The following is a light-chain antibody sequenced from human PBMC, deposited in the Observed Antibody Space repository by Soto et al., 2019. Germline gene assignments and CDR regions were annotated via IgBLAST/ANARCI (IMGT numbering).Light chain of an antibody. V-gene: IGKV3-11*01. Sequence: EVLLTQSPAILSVCPGEIATLSCRSSQSVITYLAWYQQKPCPAPRLLIYDASKRATGIPARFSGSGSGTDFTLTISSLEPEDFAVYYCQQRSNWPTFGPGTKVDIK. CDR2: DAS. CDR1: QSVITY. CDR3: QQRSNWPT. J-gene: IGKJ3*01.